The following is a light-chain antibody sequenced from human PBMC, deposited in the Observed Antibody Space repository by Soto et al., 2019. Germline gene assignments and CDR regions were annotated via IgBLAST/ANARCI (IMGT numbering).Light chain of an antibody. CDR1: QSVSSN. V-gene: IGKV3-15*01. J-gene: IGKJ4*01. CDR3: QQHISWPLT. CDR2: GAS. Sequence: EIVITQSPATLSASPGERATLSCRASQSVSSNLAWYQQKPGQAPRLLIYGASTRATGIPARFSGSGSGTDFTLTISNLEPEDFAVYYCQQHISWPLTFGGGTKVDIK.